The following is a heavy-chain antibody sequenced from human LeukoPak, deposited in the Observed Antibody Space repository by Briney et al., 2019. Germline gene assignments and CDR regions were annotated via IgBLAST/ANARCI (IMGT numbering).Heavy chain of an antibody. J-gene: IGHJ4*02. V-gene: IGHV3-21*01. CDR1: GLTFSSYS. Sequence: GGSLRLSCAVSGLTFSSYSFNWVRQAPGKGLEWVSSITPTSSYIYYADSVKGRFTISRDNAKNSLYLQMNSLRAEDTAVYYCARLRRNSDNSGYYYYYDYWGQGTLVTVSS. CDR3: ARLRRNSDNSGYYYYYDY. CDR2: ITPTSSYI. D-gene: IGHD3-22*01.